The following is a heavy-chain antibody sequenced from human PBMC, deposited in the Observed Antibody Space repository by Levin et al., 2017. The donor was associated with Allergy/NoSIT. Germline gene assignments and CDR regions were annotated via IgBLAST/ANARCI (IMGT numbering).Heavy chain of an antibody. CDR2: ISGGGSST. CDR3: AKDQYSSSSVWFDY. D-gene: IGHD6-6*01. J-gene: IGHJ4*02. CDR1: GFTFSSYA. V-gene: IGHV3-23*01. Sequence: GGSLRLSCAASGFTFSSYAMSWVRQAPGKGLEWVSAISGGGSSTYYADSVKGRFTISRDNSKNTLYLQMNSLRAEDTAVYYCAKDQYSSSSVWFDYWGQGTLVTVSS.